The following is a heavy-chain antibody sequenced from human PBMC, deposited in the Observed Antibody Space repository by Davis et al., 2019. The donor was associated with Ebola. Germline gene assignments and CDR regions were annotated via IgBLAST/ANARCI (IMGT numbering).Heavy chain of an antibody. CDR3: ARSLYDKRVDY. CDR1: GGSISSGGYS. Sequence: SETLSLTCAVSGGSISSGGYSWIWIRQPPGKGLEWIGYIYHSGSTYYNPSLKSRVTISVDRSKNQFSLKLSSVTAADTAVYYCARSLYDKRVDYWGQGTLVTVSS. V-gene: IGHV4-30-2*01. J-gene: IGHJ4*02. CDR2: IYHSGST. D-gene: IGHD3-16*01.